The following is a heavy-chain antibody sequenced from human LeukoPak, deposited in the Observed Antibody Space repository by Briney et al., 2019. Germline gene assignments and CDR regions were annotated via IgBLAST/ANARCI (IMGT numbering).Heavy chain of an antibody. V-gene: IGHV3-11*01. CDR1: RFTFSDYY. CDR3: ARASRSGYAFDP. CDR2: ISSSGSNI. Sequence: GGSLRLSCAASRFTFSDYYMTWIRQAPGKGLEWVSYISSSGSNIYYADSVKGRFTISRDSAKNSLFLQMSSLRVEDTAVYYCARASRSGYAFDPWGQGTLVTVSS. D-gene: IGHD3-3*01. J-gene: IGHJ5*02.